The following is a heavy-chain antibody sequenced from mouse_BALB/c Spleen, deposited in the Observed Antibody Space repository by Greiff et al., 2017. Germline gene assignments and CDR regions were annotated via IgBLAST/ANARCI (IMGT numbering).Heavy chain of an antibody. CDR2: IWGDGST. Sequence: VNVVESGPGLVAPSQSLSITCTVSGFSLTGYGVNWVRQPPGKGLEWLGMIWGDGSTDYNSALKSRLSISKDNSKSQVFLKMNSLQTDDTARYYCARDGGYDGSWFAYWGQGTLVTVSA. V-gene: IGHV2-6-7*01. CDR3: ARDGGYDGSWFAY. CDR1: GFSLTGYG. D-gene: IGHD2-2*01. J-gene: IGHJ3*01.